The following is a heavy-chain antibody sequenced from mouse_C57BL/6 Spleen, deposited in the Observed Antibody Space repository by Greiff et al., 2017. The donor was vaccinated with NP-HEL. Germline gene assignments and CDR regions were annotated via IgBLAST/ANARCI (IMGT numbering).Heavy chain of an antibody. CDR2: INYDGSST. CDR1: GFTFSDYY. CDR3: ARDRYYGSSYAMDY. D-gene: IGHD1-1*01. V-gene: IGHV5-16*01. Sequence: EVNVVESEGGLVQPGSSMKLSCTASGFTFSDYYMAWVRQVPEKGLEWVANINYDGSSTYYLDSLKSRFIISRDNAKNILYLQMSSLKSEDTATYYCARDRYYGSSYAMDYWGQGTSVTVSS. J-gene: IGHJ4*01.